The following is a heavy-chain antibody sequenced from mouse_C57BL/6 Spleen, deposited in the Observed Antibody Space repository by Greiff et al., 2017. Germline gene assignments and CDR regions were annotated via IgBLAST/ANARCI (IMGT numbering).Heavy chain of an antibody. D-gene: IGHD1-1*01. CDR1: GYTFTSYT. CDR2: INPSSGYT. CDR3: ARTLDYYGSIFDY. J-gene: IGHJ2*01. Sequence: VKLMESGAELARPGASVKMSCKASGYTFTSYTMHWVKQRPGQGLEWIGYINPSSGYTKYNQKFKDKATLTADKSSSTAYMQLSSLTSEDSAVYYCARTLDYYGSIFDYWGQGTTLTVSS. V-gene: IGHV1-4*01.